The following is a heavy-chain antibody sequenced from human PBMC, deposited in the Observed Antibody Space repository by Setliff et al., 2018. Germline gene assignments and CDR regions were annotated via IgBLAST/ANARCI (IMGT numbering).Heavy chain of an antibody. CDR1: GYNLDDFG. J-gene: IGHJ3*02. V-gene: IGHV1-18*01. Sequence: ASVKVSCKASGYNLDDFGINWLRQAPGQGLEWMGWIRPHIGHTIYAQKFQGRVTMTTDAPTSTAYMELTSLRHDDTAVYYCARVVAHTHFYDRSDYYFDGLDIWGQGAKVTVSS. CDR2: IRPHIGHT. CDR3: ARVVAHTHFYDRSDYYFDGLDI. D-gene: IGHD3-22*01.